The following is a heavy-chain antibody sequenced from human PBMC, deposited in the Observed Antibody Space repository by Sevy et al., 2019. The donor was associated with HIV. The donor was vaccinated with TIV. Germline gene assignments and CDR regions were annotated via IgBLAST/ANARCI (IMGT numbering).Heavy chain of an antibody. CDR1: GFIFSRYA. CDR2: SSSISGPT. D-gene: IGHD1-1*01. J-gene: IGHJ4*03. CDR3: ATGRGFF. Sequence: GGSLRLSCVTSGFIFSRYAMIWVRQAPGKGLEWVSYSSSISGPTYYADSVEGRFTISRDNAKNSLFLQMNSLRDEDTAVYYCATGRGFFWGHGTLVTVSS. V-gene: IGHV3-48*02.